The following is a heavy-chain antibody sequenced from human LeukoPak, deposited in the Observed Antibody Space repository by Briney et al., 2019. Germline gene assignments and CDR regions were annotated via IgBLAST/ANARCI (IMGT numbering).Heavy chain of an antibody. D-gene: IGHD2-2*01. CDR1: GFTFGDYA. Sequence: GGSLRLSCTASGFTFGDYAMSWVRQAPGKGMEWVGFIRSKAYGGTTAYAASVQDRFTSSRDDSKSIAYLQMNSLNTEDTAVYYCTREDIVVVPAAQSYYYYMDVWGKGTTVTVSS. V-gene: IGHV3-49*04. CDR3: TREDIVVVPAAQSYYYYMDV. CDR2: IRSKAYGGTT. J-gene: IGHJ6*03.